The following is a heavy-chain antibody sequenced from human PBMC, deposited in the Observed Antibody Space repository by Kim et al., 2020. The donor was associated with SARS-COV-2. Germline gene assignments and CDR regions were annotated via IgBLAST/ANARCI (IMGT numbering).Heavy chain of an antibody. J-gene: IGHJ5*02. V-gene: IGHV3-48*02. D-gene: IGHD1-20*01. CDR3: ARSPRYPPGWFDP. Sequence: YADSVKGRFTISRDNAKNSLYLQMNSLRDEDTAVYYCARSPRYPPGWFDPWGQGTLVTVSS.